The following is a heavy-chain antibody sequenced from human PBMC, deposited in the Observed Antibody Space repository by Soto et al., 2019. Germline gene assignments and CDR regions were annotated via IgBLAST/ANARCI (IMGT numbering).Heavy chain of an antibody. J-gene: IGHJ6*02. Sequence: ASVKVSCKASGYTFTGYYMHWVRQAPGQGLEWMGWINPNSGGTNYAQKFQGWVTMTRDTSISTAYMELSRLRSDDTAVYYCARDLVDYSSLSYLYYCCMDVWGQGTTVTGSS. CDR3: ARDLVDYSSLSYLYYCCMDV. D-gene: IGHD6-6*01. CDR1: GYTFTGYY. V-gene: IGHV1-2*04. CDR2: INPNSGGT.